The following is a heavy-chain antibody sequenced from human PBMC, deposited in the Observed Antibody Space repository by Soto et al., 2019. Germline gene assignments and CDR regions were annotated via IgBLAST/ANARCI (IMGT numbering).Heavy chain of an antibody. CDR1: GFPFSTYA. CDR3: AKDLGRPFDIVVVPAAMG. J-gene: IGHJ4*02. CDR2: IRGSGYTT. V-gene: IGHV3-23*01. Sequence: GGSLRLSCAASGFPFSTYAMSWVRQAPGRGLEWVSAIRGSGYTTYYADSVKGRFTISRDNSKSTLSLQMNSLRAEDTAIYYCAKDLGRPFDIVVVPAAMGWGQGTLVTVSS. D-gene: IGHD2-2*01.